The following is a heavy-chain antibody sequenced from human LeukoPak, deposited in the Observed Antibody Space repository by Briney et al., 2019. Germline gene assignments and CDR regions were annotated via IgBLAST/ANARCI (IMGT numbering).Heavy chain of an antibody. CDR3: ARGHYYDTSGYYYLDF. D-gene: IGHD3-22*01. Sequence: PGGSLRLSCAASGFTFSTSTMNWVRQAPGKGLEWVSSISSTGTYIYYADSVKGRFTISRDNDKNSLYLQMNSPRAEDTAVYYCARGHYYDTSGYYYLDFWGQGTLVTVSS. CDR1: GFTFSTST. CDR2: ISSTGTYI. V-gene: IGHV3-21*01. J-gene: IGHJ4*02.